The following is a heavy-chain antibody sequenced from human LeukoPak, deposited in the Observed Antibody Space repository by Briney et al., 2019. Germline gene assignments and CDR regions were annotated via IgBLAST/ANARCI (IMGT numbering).Heavy chain of an antibody. D-gene: IGHD2-2*02. V-gene: IGHV3-23*01. CDR2: IIGSGGST. Sequence: GGSLRLSCAASGFTFSTYAMSWVRQAPGKGLEWVSAIIGSGGSTYYADSVKGRFTISRDNSKNTLYLQMDSLRAEDTAVYYCAKDQCTSTSCYKGDYWGQGTLVTVSS. J-gene: IGHJ4*02. CDR1: GFTFSTYA. CDR3: AKDQCTSTSCYKGDY.